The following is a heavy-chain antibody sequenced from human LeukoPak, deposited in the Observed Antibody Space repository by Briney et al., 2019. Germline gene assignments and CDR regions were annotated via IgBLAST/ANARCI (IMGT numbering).Heavy chain of an antibody. V-gene: IGHV3-74*01. J-gene: IGHJ4*02. D-gene: IGHD2-15*01. CDR2: IYSDGSST. CDR3: AGSLYCSGGSGSVY. Sequence: PGGSLRLSCAASGFTFSSYWMHWVRQAPGKGLVWVSRIYSDGSSTSYADSVKGRFTISRDNAKNTLYLRMNSLRAEDTAVYYCAGSLYCSGGSGSVYWGQGTLVTVSS. CDR1: GFTFSSYW.